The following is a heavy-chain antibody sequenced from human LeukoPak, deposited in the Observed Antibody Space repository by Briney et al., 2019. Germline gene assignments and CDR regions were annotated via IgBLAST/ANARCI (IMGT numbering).Heavy chain of an antibody. D-gene: IGHD2-2*01. CDR2: IYYHENT. J-gene: IGHJ4*02. Sequence: SETLSLTCTVSGGSISSSSDYWGWIRQAPGKGLEWIGSIYYHENTYYNSSLKSRVTISVDTSKNQFSLKLNSVTAADTAVYFCARVKKDQIIDYWGQGTLVTVSS. CDR3: ARVKKDQIIDY. V-gene: IGHV4-39*01. CDR1: GGSISSSSDY.